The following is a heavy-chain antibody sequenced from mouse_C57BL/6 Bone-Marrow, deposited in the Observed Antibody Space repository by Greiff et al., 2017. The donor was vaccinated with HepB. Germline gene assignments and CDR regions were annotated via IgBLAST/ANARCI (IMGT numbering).Heavy chain of an antibody. CDR3: ARRGLIRVGAWFAF. V-gene: IGHV5-2*03. Sequence: EVKLEESGGGLVQPVASLKLSCESNEYVFPSHDMPWVRKTPAKRLELVAAINSDGGSTYYPDTMERRSIISRDSTKKTLYLQMSNLRSKDTAVYYCARRGLIRVGAWFAFWGQGTLVTVTA. CDR1: EYVFPSHD. D-gene: IGHD3-1*01. CDR2: INSDGGST. J-gene: IGHJ3*01.